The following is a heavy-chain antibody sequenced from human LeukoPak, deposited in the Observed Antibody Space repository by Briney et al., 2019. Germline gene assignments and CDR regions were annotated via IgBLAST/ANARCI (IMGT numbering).Heavy chain of an antibody. V-gene: IGHV1-46*01. CDR2: INPSGGST. D-gene: IGHD3-22*01. J-gene: IGHJ4*02. CDR1: GYTFTSYY. Sequence: ASVKVSCKASGYTFTSYYMHWVRQAPGQGLEWMGIINPSGGSTSYAQKFQGRVTMTTDTSTSTAYMDLMSLRSDDTAVYYCARWSDYYDRSVYQYYFDYWGQGTLVIVSS. CDR3: ARWSDYYDRSVYQYYFDY.